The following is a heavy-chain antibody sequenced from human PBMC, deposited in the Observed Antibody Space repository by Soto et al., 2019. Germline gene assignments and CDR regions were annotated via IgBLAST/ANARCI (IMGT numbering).Heavy chain of an antibody. Sequence: ASETLSLTCDVSDESVTSPGNYWNWIRQRPDTGLEWIGYISSGGSPFYNPSLKSRVTISMDTSKNQFSLKLRSVTAADTAVYYCARYTVTASGASVFLDYWGRGTLVTVSS. CDR1: DESVTSPGNY. CDR2: ISSGGSP. D-gene: IGHD2-21*02. CDR3: ARYTVTASGASVFLDY. V-gene: IGHV4-61*08. J-gene: IGHJ4*02.